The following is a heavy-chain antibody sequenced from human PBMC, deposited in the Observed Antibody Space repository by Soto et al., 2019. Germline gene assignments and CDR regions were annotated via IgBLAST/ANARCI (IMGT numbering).Heavy chain of an antibody. J-gene: IGHJ4*02. CDR2: IYHSGST. CDR3: ARELLHFDY. CDR1: AVSISSHY. V-gene: IGHV4-59*04. D-gene: IGHD2-15*01. Sequence: SQTLSVTYTVSAVSISSHYGSWIRQPPGKGLEWIGSIYHSGSTYYNPSLKSRLTINPDTSKNQFSLQLNSVTPEDTAVYFCARELLHFDYCGQRTLVTVSS.